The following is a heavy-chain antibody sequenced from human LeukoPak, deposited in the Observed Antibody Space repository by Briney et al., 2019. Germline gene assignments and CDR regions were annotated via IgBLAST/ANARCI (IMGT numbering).Heavy chain of an antibody. CDR1: GYTFSSYD. CDR2: MNPNSGYT. D-gene: IGHD3-16*01. J-gene: IGHJ4*02. V-gene: IGHV1-8*01. CDR3: ARVWGSVDY. Sequence: ASVKVSCKASGYTFSSYDINWVRQATGQGLEWMGWMNPNSGYTGYAQKFQGRVTMTRDTSISTAYMELSSLRSEDTAVYYCARVWGSVDYWGQGTLVTVFS.